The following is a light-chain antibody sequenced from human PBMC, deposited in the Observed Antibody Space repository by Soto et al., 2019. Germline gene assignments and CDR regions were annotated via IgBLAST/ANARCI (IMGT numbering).Light chain of an antibody. V-gene: IGKV1-5*01. J-gene: IGKJ1*01. CDR2: DVS. CDR1: QTVSSW. Sequence: DIQMTQSPSTLSASVGDRVTITCRASQTVSSWLAWYQQKPGKAPKLLIYDVSSLESGVPSRFSGSGSGTEFTLTISSLQPDDFATYYCQQYYSYPRTFGQGTKV. CDR3: QQYYSYPRT.